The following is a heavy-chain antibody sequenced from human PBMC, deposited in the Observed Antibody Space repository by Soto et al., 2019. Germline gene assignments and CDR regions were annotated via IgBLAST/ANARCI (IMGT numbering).Heavy chain of an antibody. V-gene: IGHV1-8*01. CDR1: GYTFTSYD. D-gene: IGHD3-10*01. CDR2: MNPNSGNT. J-gene: IGHJ5*02. Sequence: QVQLVQSGAEVKKPGASVKVSCKVSGYTFTSYDINWVRQATGQGLEWMGWMNPNSGNTGYAQKFQGRVTMTRNTSISTAYMELSSLRSEDTAVYYCARGVFDGSGSYYSKLTNWFDPWGQGTLVTVSS. CDR3: ARGVFDGSGSYYSKLTNWFDP.